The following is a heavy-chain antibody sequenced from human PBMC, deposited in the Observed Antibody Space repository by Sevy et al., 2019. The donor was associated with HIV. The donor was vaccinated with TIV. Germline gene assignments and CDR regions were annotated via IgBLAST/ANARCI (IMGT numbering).Heavy chain of an antibody. V-gene: IGHV4-59*01. CDR3: ARVTFYDFWSGYYLDY. CDR1: SGSISSYY. CDR2: IYYSGST. D-gene: IGHD3-3*01. J-gene: IGHJ4*02. Sequence: SETLSLTCTVSSGSISSYYWSWIRQPPGKGLEWIGYIYYSGSTNYNPSLKSRVTISVDTSKNQFSLKLSSVTAADTAVYYCARVTFYDFWSGYYLDYWGQGTLVTVSS.